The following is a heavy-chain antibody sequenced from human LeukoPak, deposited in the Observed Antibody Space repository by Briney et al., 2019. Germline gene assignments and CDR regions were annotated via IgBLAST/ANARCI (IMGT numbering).Heavy chain of an antibody. D-gene: IGHD3-22*01. CDR2: IHYSETT. V-gene: IGHV4-28*01. J-gene: IGHJ1*01. Sequence: ETRSLTCAVSGYRISSTNWWGWIRQPPGKGLEWIGYIHYSETTYYNPSLKSRVTMSVDTSKNQFSLKLSSVTAVDTAVYYCAVYDGTSGYFQYWGQSTMPSVYS. CDR1: GYRISSTNW. CDR3: AVYDGTSGYFQY.